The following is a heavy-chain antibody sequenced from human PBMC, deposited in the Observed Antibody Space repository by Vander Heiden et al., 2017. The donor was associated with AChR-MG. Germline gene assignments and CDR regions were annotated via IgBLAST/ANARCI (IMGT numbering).Heavy chain of an antibody. J-gene: IGHJ5*02. CDR3: ARGRWVIFGVAPAFDP. D-gene: IGHD3-3*01. Sequence: QVQLQQWGAGLLKPSETLSLTCAVYGGSFSGYYWSWIRQPPGKGLEWIGEINHSGSTNYNPSLKSRVTISVDTSKNQFSLKLSSVTAADTAVYYCARGRWVIFGVAPAFDPWGQGTLVTVSS. CDR2: INHSGST. CDR1: GGSFSGYY. V-gene: IGHV4-34*01.